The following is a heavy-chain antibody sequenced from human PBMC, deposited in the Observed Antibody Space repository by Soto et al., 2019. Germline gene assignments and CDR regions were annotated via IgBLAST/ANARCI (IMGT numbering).Heavy chain of an antibody. Sequence: EVQLLESGGGLVQPGGSLRLSCAASGITFSSYAMSWVRQAPGKGLEWVSAISTSGDSTYYADSVKGRFTISRDNSKNTLYLQMKSLRAEDTAVYYCAKGAGGVATWVYFDCWGQGTLLTVSS. CDR2: ISTSGDST. CDR3: AKGAGGVATWVYFDC. J-gene: IGHJ4*02. CDR1: GITFSSYA. D-gene: IGHD5-12*01. V-gene: IGHV3-23*01.